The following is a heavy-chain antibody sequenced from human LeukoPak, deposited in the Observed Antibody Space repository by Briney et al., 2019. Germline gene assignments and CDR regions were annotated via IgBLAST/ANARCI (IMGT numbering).Heavy chain of an antibody. CDR1: GFIFSFYA. D-gene: IGHD3-3*01. Sequence: GGPLTLSCAASGFIFSFYAMHWVRHAPGKGLVWVADISYYGSNKYDAASVKGRFTISRDNSKNTLYLQMNILRAEDRAVYYCARDKSSVLRFLEWLYAFDIWGQGTMVTVSS. J-gene: IGHJ3*02. CDR2: ISYYGSNK. V-gene: IGHV3-30*04. CDR3: ARDKSSVLRFLEWLYAFDI.